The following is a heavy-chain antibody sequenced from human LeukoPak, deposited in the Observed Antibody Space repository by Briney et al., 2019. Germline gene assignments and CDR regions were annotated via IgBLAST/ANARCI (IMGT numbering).Heavy chain of an antibody. J-gene: IGHJ4*02. V-gene: IGHV3-48*03. CDR3: ARFLGATSPFDY. D-gene: IGHD1-26*01. CDR2: ISSSGSTI. Sequence: HPGGSLRLSCAASGFTFSSYEMNWVRQAPGKGLEWVSYISSSGSTIYYADSVKGRFTISRDNAKNSLYLQMNSLRAEDTAVYYCARFLGATSPFDYWGQGTLVTVSS. CDR1: GFTFSSYE.